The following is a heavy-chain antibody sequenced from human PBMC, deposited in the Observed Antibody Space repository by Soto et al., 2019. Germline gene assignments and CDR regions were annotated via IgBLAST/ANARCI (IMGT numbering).Heavy chain of an antibody. D-gene: IGHD5-18*01. J-gene: IGHJ4*02. Sequence: QVQLQESGPGLVKPSQTLSLTCTVSGGSISSGDYYWSWIRQPPGKGLEWIGYIYYSGSTYYNPSLKSRVTISVDTSKNQFSLKLSSVTAADTAVYYCARVGRSTAIGWSRPLDYWGQGTLVTVSS. CDR1: GGSISSGDYY. CDR2: IYYSGST. V-gene: IGHV4-30-4*01. CDR3: ARVGRSTAIGWSRPLDY.